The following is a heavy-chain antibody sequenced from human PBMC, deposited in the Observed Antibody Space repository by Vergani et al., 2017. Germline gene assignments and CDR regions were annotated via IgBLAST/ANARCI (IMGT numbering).Heavy chain of an antibody. V-gene: IGHV4-34*01. CDR2: VNHGGST. Sequence: QVQLQEWGAGLLKTSETLSLTCGVSGGSFSDYYWSWIRPAPGMGLEWIGEVNHGGSTNYNPSLKSRVSISVDTSKNQFSLQLTCGTAADSALYFCASIARAPTRRNPPPDYWGQGILVTVSS. CDR1: GGSFSDYY. D-gene: IGHD3-16*02. CDR3: ASIARAPTRRNPPPDY. J-gene: IGHJ4*02.